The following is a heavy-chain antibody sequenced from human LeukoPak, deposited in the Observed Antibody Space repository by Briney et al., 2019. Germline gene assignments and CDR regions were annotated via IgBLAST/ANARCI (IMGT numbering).Heavy chain of an antibody. D-gene: IGHD5-18*01. CDR2: ISSNGGST. V-gene: IGHV3-64*01. J-gene: IGHJ3*02. CDR3: ARVGYSYGPGAFDI. CDR1: GFTFSSYA. Sequence: QPGGSLRLSCAASGFTFSSYAMHWVRRAPGKGLEYVSAISSNGGSTYYANSVKGRFTISRDNSKNTLYLQMGSLRAEDMAVYYCARVGYSYGPGAFDIWGQGTMVTVSS.